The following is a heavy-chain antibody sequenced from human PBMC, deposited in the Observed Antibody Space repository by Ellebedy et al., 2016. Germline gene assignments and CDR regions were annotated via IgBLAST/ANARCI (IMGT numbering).Heavy chain of an antibody. V-gene: IGHV3-21*01. J-gene: IGHJ5*02. CDR1: GFTFSSYS. CDR3: AAHDWFDP. CDR2: ISSSSSYI. Sequence: GGSLRLXXAASGFTFSSYSMNWVRQAPAKGLEWVSSISSSSSYIYYADSVKGRFTISRDNAKNTLYLQMNSLRAEDTAVYYCAAHDWFDPWGQGTLVTVSS.